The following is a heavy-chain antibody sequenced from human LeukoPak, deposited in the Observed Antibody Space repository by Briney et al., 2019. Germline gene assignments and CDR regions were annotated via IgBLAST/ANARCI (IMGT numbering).Heavy chain of an antibody. Sequence: PGGSLRLSCAASGLTFSSYWMSWVRQAPGKGLEWVANIKQDGSEKYYVDSVKGRFTISRDNAKNSLYLQMNSLRAEDTAVYYCARDFSHRTFDYWGQGTLVTVSS. CDR3: ARDFSHRTFDY. V-gene: IGHV3-7*01. CDR1: GLTFSSYW. J-gene: IGHJ4*02. CDR2: IKQDGSEK.